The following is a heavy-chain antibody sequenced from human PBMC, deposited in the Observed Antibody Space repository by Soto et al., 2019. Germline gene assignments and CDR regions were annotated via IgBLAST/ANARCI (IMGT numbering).Heavy chain of an antibody. CDR3: ARDLWAPYSYGGGSCYLDY. CDR1: GGTFSSYT. Sequence: GASVKVSCKASGGTFSSYTISWVRQAPGQGLEWMGRIIPILGIANYAQKFQGRVTITADKSTSTAYMELSSLRSEDTAVYYCARDLWAPYSYGGGSCYLDYWGQGTLVTVSS. J-gene: IGHJ4*02. D-gene: IGHD2-15*01. V-gene: IGHV1-69*04. CDR2: IIPILGIA.